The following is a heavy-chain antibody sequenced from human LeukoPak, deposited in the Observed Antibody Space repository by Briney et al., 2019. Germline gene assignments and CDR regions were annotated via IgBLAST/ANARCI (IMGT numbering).Heavy chain of an antibody. CDR1: EFTFSSYN. CDR2: ISSSSSIV. CDR3: AKSPKDSGYYEPIDY. D-gene: IGHD3-22*01. V-gene: IGHV3-48*04. Sequence: GGSLRLSCAASEFTFSSYNLNWVRQAPGKGLEWVSSISSSSSIVYYADSVKGRFTISRDNAKNSLYLQMNSLRAEDTALYYCAKSPKDSGYYEPIDYWGQGTLVTVSS. J-gene: IGHJ4*02.